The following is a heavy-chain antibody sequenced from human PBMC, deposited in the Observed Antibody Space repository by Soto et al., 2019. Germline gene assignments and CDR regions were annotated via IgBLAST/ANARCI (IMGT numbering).Heavy chain of an antibody. D-gene: IGHD6-13*01. CDR3: ARSAGKGGIAAPIDY. CDR1: GFTFSRYA. J-gene: IGHJ4*02. V-gene: IGHV3-23*01. CDR2: FSGPGGGT. Sequence: PGGSLRLSCAASGFTFSRYAMSWVRQAPGKGLEWVSTFSGPGGGTYYADSVKGRFTISRDNFKNTLFLQMDSLRAEDTAVYYCARSAGKGGIAAPIDYWGQGTLVTVSS.